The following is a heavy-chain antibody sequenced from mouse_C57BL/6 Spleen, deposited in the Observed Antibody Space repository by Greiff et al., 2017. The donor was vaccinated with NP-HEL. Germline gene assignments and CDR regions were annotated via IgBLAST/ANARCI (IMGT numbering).Heavy chain of an antibody. V-gene: IGHV1-19*01. CDR1: GYTFTDYY. D-gene: IGHD2-4*01. CDR3: ARRRGDYGYYFDY. J-gene: IGHJ2*01. Sequence: EVQLQQSGPVLVKPGASVKMSCKASGYTFTDYYMNWVKQSHGKSLEWIGVINPYNGGTSYNQKFKGKATLTVDKSSSTAYMELTSLTSEDSAVYYVARRRGDYGYYFDYWGQGTTLTVSS. CDR2: INPYNGGT.